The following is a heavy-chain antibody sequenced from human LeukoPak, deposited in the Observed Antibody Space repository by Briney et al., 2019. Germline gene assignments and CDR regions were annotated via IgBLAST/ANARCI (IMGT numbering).Heavy chain of an antibody. CDR3: TRVHGGYPFDS. CDR1: GFTFSSYG. Sequence: GGSLRLSCAASGFTFSSYGMSWVRQAPGKGLEGVSFISSSSSTIYYADSVKGRFTISRDNAKNSLYLQMNSLRAEDTAVYYCTRVHGGYPFDSWGQGTLVTVSS. CDR2: ISSSSSTI. V-gene: IGHV3-48*01. D-gene: IGHD2-15*01. J-gene: IGHJ4*02.